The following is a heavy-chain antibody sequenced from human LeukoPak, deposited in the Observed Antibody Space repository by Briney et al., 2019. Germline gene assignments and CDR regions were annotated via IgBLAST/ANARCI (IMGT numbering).Heavy chain of an antibody. D-gene: IGHD5-12*01. Sequence: SETLSLTCTVSGGSISSGGYYWSWIRQHPGKGLEWIGEINHSGSTNYNPSLKSRVTISVGTSKNQFSLRLNSVTAADTAVYYCASLGIYPWGPGTLVTVST. CDR2: INHSGST. CDR3: ASLGIYP. J-gene: IGHJ5*02. V-gene: IGHV4-31*03. CDR1: GGSISSGGYY.